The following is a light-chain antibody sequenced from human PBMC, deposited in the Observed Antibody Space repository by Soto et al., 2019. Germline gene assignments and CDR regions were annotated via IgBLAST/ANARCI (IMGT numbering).Light chain of an antibody. CDR2: GAS. CDR3: QQSYSTPG. V-gene: IGKV3-15*01. J-gene: IGKJ5*01. Sequence: EIVMTQSPATLSVSPGERATLSCRASQSVSSNLAWYQQKPGQAPRLLIYGASTRATGIPARFSGSGSGTEFTLTISSLQSEDFATYYCQQSYSTPGFGQGTRLEIK. CDR1: QSVSSN.